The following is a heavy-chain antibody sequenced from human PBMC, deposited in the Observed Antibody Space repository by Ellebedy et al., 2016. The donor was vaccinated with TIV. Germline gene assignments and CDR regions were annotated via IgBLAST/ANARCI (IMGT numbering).Heavy chain of an antibody. CDR3: ARQKRVTAMMFFLNYHYGMDV. CDR2: IYHSGST. V-gene: IGHV4-4*02. Sequence: MPSETLSLTCAVSGGSISSSNWWSWVRQPPGKGMEWIGDIYHSGSTNYNPSLKSRVTISVDTSKNQFSLKLSSVTAADTAVYFCARQKRVTAMMFFLNYHYGMDVWGQGTTVTVSS. CDR1: GGSISSSNW. D-gene: IGHD2-21*02. J-gene: IGHJ6*02.